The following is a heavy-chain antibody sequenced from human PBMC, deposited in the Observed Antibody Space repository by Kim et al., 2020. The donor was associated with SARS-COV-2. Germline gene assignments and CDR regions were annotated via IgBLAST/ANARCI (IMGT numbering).Heavy chain of an antibody. Sequence: YADSVKGRFTISRDNAKNSLYLQMNSLRAEDTALYYCAKVGWLVLGGFDYWGQGTLVTVSS. J-gene: IGHJ4*02. D-gene: IGHD6-19*01. V-gene: IGHV3-9*01. CDR3: AKVGWLVLGGFDY.